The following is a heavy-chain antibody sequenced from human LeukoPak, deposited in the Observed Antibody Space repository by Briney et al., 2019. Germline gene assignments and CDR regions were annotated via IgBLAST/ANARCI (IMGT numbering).Heavy chain of an antibody. CDR1: GFTVSSNY. CDR2: IYSGGST. J-gene: IGHJ4*02. V-gene: IGHV3-53*01. CDR3: AKDRVRGVIYYFDY. Sequence: PGGSLRLSCAASGFTVSSNYMSWVRQAPGKGLEWVSVIYSGGSTYYAASVKGRFTISRDNSKNTLYLQMNSLRAEDTAVYYCAKDRVRGVIYYFDYWGQGTLVTVSS. D-gene: IGHD3-10*01.